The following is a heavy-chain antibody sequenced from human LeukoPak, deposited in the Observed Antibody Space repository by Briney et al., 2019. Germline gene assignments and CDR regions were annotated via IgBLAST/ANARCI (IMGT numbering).Heavy chain of an antibody. D-gene: IGHD2-2*01. CDR1: GYTFTSYT. CDR2: ITAGNGNT. J-gene: IGHJ1*01. CDR3: AREGSEWYQLERDFQH. V-gene: IGHV1-3*01. Sequence: ASVKVSCKASGYTFTSYTMHWVRQAPGQRLEWMGWITAGNGNTKYSQKFQGRVTITRDTSASTAYMELSSLRSEDTAVYYCAREGSEWYQLERDFQHWGQGTLVTVSS.